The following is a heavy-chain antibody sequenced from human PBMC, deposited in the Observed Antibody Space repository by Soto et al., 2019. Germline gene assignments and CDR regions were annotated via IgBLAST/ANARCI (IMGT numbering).Heavy chain of an antibody. V-gene: IGHV3-21*01. Sequence: GGSLRLSCEASGFTFSRVSMNWVRQVPGKGVVWVASIISASSETWYADSVKGRFIISRDNAQNSLFLQMNALGPEDSSIYYCARVDYWGPGTQVTVSS. CDR2: IISASSET. J-gene: IGHJ4*02. CDR1: GFTFSRVS. CDR3: ARVDY.